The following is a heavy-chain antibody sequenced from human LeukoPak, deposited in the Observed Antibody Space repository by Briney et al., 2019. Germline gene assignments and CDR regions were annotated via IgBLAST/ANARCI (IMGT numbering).Heavy chain of an antibody. J-gene: IGHJ3*02. CDR2: ISGSGGST. CDR1: GFTFSSYA. V-gene: IGHV3-23*01. Sequence: GGSLRLSCAASGFTFSSYAMSWVRQAPGKGLEWVSAISGSGGSTYYADSVKGRFTISRDNSKNTPYLQMNSLKTEDTAVYYCARTHSSGLHVFDIWGQGTKVTVSS. CDR3: ARTHSSGLHVFDI. D-gene: IGHD3-22*01.